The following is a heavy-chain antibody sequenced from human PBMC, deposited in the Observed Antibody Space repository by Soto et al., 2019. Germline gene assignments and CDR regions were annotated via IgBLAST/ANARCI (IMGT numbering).Heavy chain of an antibody. CDR1: GGTFSDYA. CDR2: IIPPTETP. J-gene: IGHJ5*02. V-gene: IGHV1-69*13. CDR3: ARLYYDILTGSHP. Sequence: SVKVSCKASGGTFSDYAISWVRQAPGHGLEWVGGIIPPTETPVYAQTVQGRLTITADEVTSAAYMELSSLRSDDTAVYYCARLYYDILTGSHPWGQGTLVTVSS. D-gene: IGHD3-9*01.